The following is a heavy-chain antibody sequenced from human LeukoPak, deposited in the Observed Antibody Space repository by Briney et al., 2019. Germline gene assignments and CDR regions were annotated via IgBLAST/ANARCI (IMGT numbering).Heavy chain of an antibody. CDR3: ARDRIMGRAKWFGELLPGGYFDY. CDR1: GYTFTSCG. V-gene: IGHV1-18*04. J-gene: IGHJ4*02. D-gene: IGHD3-10*01. Sequence: ASVKVSCKASGYTFTSCGISWVRQAPGQGLEWMGWLSAYNGNTNYAQKLQGRVTMTTDTSTSTAYMELRSLRSDDTAVYYCARDRIMGRAKWFGELLPGGYFDYWGKETLVTVSS. CDR2: LSAYNGNT.